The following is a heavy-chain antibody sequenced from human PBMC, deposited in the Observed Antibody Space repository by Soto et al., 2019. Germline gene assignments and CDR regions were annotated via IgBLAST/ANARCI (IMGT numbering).Heavy chain of an antibody. D-gene: IGHD2-2*02. CDR3: ARVPIPLFYGMDV. Sequence: QVQLVQSGAEVKKPGSSVKVSCKASGGTFSSHIISWVRQAPGQGLEWMGRIIPILGVANYAQKFQGRVKITAYKSTNTAYMELTSLRSEDTAVFYCARVPIPLFYGMDVWGQGTTVTVSS. V-gene: IGHV1-69*02. J-gene: IGHJ6*02. CDR2: IIPILGVA. CDR1: GGTFSSHI.